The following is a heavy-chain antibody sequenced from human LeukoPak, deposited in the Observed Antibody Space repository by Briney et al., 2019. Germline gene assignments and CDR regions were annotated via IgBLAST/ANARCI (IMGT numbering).Heavy chain of an antibody. D-gene: IGHD5-12*01. CDR3: AKDATRGGEWLLSHDY. V-gene: IGHV3-23*01. CDR1: GFIFSSYA. Sequence: GGSLRLSCAASGFIFSSYAMSWVRQAPGKGLEWVSSISGSGGRTYYADSVKGRFTISRDNSKNTLYLQMNSLRAEDTAVYYCAKDATRGGEWLLSHDYWGQGTLVTVSS. CDR2: ISGSGGRT. J-gene: IGHJ4*02.